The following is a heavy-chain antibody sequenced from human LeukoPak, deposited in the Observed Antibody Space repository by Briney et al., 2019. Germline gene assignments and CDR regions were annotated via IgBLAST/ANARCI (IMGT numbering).Heavy chain of an antibody. J-gene: IGHJ3*02. Sequence: ASVKVSCKASGGTFSSYAISWVRQAPGQGLEWMEGIIPIFGTANYAQKFQGRVTITTDESTSTAYMELSSLRSEDTAVYYCARPLSGYVTDAFDIWGQGTMVTVSS. V-gene: IGHV1-69*05. CDR3: ARPLSGYVTDAFDI. D-gene: IGHD6-13*01. CDR1: GGTFSSYA. CDR2: IIPIFGTA.